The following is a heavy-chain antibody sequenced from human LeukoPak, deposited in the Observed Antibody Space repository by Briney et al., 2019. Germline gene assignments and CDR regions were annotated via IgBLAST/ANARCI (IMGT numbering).Heavy chain of an antibody. J-gene: IGHJ2*01. Sequence: ASVKVSCTASGYTFTGYYMHWVRQAPGQGLEWMGWINPNSGGTNYAQRFQGRVIMTRDTSISTAYMELSRLRSNDTAVYYCARPFLDGYNYDWYFDLWGRGTLVTVSS. CDR1: GYTFTGYY. D-gene: IGHD5-24*01. CDR3: ARPFLDGYNYDWYFDL. CDR2: INPNSGGT. V-gene: IGHV1-2*02.